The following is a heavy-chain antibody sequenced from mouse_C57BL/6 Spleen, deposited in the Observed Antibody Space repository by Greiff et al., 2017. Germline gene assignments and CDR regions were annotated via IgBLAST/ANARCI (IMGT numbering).Heavy chain of an antibody. Sequence: QVQLQQSGAELARPGASVKMSCKASGYTFTSYTMHWVKQRPGQGLEWIGYINPSSGYTKYNQKFKDKATLTADKSSSTAYMQLSSLTSEDSAVYYCAPLITTVVATDYWGQGTTLTVSS. CDR1: GYTFTSYT. V-gene: IGHV1-4*01. J-gene: IGHJ2*01. CDR2: INPSSGYT. D-gene: IGHD1-1*01. CDR3: APLITTVVATDY.